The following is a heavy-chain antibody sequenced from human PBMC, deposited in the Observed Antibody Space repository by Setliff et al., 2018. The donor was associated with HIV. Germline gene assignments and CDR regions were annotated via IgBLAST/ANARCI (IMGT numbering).Heavy chain of an antibody. CDR3: ATPGVGAGAFDI. V-gene: IGHV1-18*04. CDR1: GYSFTFYG. Sequence: ASVQVSCKASGYSFTFYGLHWVRQAPGQGLEWMGWVSVYNGNTKYAENFQDRLTLTTDASTGTGFMELRGLRSDDTAVYYCATPGVGAGAFDIWGRGTMVTVSS. D-gene: IGHD3-10*01. CDR2: VSVYNGNT. J-gene: IGHJ3*02.